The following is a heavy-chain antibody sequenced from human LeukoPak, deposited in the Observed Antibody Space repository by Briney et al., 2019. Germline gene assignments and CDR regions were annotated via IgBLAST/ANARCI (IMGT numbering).Heavy chain of an antibody. Sequence: PSETLSLTCTVSGGSISSGGYYWSWIRQPPGKGLEWIGYIYHSGSTYYNPSLKSRVTISVDRSKNQFSLKLSSVTAADTAVYYCARDTTVSTSYNWFDPWGQGTLVTVSS. J-gene: IGHJ5*02. CDR3: ARDTTVSTSYNWFDP. D-gene: IGHD4-11*01. CDR1: GGSISSGGYY. CDR2: IYHSGST. V-gene: IGHV4-30-2*01.